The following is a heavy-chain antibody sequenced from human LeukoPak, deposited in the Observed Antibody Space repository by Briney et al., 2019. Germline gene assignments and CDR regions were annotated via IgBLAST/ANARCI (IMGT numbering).Heavy chain of an antibody. J-gene: IGHJ6*03. CDR3: AGVRGFFWSGYYFYYYYMDV. D-gene: IGHD3-3*01. CDR1: GGSFSGYY. CDR2: INHSGST. V-gene: IGHV4-34*01. Sequence: PSETLSLTRAVYGGSFSGYYWSWIRQPPGKGLEWIGEINHSGSTNYNPSLKSRVTISVDTSKNQFSLKLSSVTAADTAVYYCAGVRGFFWSGYYFYYYYMDVWGKGTTVTVSS.